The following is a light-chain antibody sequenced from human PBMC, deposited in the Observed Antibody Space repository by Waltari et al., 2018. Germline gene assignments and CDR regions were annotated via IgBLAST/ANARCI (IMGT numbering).Light chain of an antibody. V-gene: IGLV6-57*04. CDR1: SGKIATKH. Sequence: NFMLTQPHSVSESPGKTVTIPCTRSSGKIATKHVQWYQQRPGSAPTTVIYEDNQRPSGVPDRFSGSIDSSSNSASLTISGLKPEDEADYYCQSYDDRSVVFGGGTKLTVL. CDR3: QSYDDRSVV. J-gene: IGLJ2*01. CDR2: EDN.